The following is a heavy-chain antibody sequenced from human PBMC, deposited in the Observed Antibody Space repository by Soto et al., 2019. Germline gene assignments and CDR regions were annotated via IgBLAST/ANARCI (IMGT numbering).Heavy chain of an antibody. D-gene: IGHD6-19*01. J-gene: IGHJ6*02. CDR1: GYTFTSYY. CDR3: ARDESSGWYDPYYYYGMDV. Sequence: QVQLVQSGAEVKKPGASVKVSCKASGYTFTSYYMHWVRQAPGQGLEWMGIINPSGGSTSYAQKFQGRVTMTRDTSTSTVYMELSSLRSEDTAVYYCARDESSGWYDPYYYYGMDVWGQGTTVTVSS. V-gene: IGHV1-46*01. CDR2: INPSGGST.